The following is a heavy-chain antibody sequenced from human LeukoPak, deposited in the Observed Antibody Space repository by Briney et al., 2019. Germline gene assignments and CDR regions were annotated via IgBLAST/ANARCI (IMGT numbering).Heavy chain of an antibody. CDR1: GGSISSYY. J-gene: IGHJ4*02. D-gene: IGHD5-18*01. CDR2: IYYTGAT. CDR3: ARAGYSYGTGYYFDY. Sequence: SETLSLTCTVSGGSISSYYWSWIRPPPGKGLEWIGYIYYTGATYYNPSLKSRVTISLDTSKNQFSLKLSSVTAADAAVYYCARAGYSYGTGYYFDYWGQGALVTVSS. V-gene: IGHV4-59*01.